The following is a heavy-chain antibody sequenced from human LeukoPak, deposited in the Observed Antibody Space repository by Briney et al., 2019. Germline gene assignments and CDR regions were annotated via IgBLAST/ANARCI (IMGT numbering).Heavy chain of an antibody. J-gene: IGHJ4*02. D-gene: IGHD6-6*01. CDR3: ARGGMTDYSSSYFPPNSQY. V-gene: IGHV3-48*01. CDR2: ISSDSSTI. CDR1: GFTFSIYS. Sequence: GGSLRLSCAASGFTFSIYSMNWVRQAPGKGLEWISYISSDSSTIYYADSVKGRFTISRDNAKDSLYLQMNSLGAEVTAVFYCARGGMTDYSSSYFPPNSQYWGQGTLVTVSS.